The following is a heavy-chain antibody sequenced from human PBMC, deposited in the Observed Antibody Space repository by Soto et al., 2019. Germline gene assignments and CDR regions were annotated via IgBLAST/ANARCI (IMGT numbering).Heavy chain of an antibody. CDR2: ISSSSSYI. D-gene: IGHD1-7*01. V-gene: IGHV3-21*01. CDR1: GFTFSSYS. J-gene: IGHJ6*02. Sequence: PGGSLRLSCAASGFTFSSYSMNWVRQAPGKGLEWVSSISSSSSYIYYADSAKGRFTISRDNAKNSLYLQMNSLRAEDTAVYYCASYNWNSSGMDVWGQGTTVTVSS. CDR3: ASYNWNSSGMDV.